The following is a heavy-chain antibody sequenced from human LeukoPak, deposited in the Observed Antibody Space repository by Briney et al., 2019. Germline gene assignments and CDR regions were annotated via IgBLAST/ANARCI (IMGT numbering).Heavy chain of an antibody. CDR3: ARFSGEDYFDY. Sequence: PSETLSLTCTVSGGSISSSSYYWGWIRQPPGKGLEWIGSIYYSGSTYYNPSLKSRVTISVDTSKNQFSLKLSSVTAADTAVYYCARFSGEDYFDYWGQGTLVTVSS. J-gene: IGHJ4*02. V-gene: IGHV4-39*01. CDR2: IYYSGST. CDR1: GGSISSSSYY. D-gene: IGHD5-12*01.